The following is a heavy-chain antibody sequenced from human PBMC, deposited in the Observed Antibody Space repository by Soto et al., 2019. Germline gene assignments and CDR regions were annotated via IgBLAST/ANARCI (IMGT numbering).Heavy chain of an antibody. J-gene: IGHJ4*02. CDR3: ARLGGYYQAFDN. V-gene: IGHV4-59*08. Sequence: SETLSLTCTVSGGSMSSYYWSWIRQPPGKGLEWVGYIYYTGTSKYNPSLKSRVTISVDSSKNQFSLKLDSVTAADTAVYYCARLGGYYQAFDNWGQGTLVTVSS. D-gene: IGHD3-3*01. CDR1: GGSMSSYY. CDR2: IYYTGTS.